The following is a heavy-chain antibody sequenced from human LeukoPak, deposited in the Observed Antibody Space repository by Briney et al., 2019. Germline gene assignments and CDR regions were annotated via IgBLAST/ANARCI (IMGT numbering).Heavy chain of an antibody. Sequence: GGSLRLSCAASGFTFSSFGMNWVRQAPGKGLEWVSHISSSSSTIFYADSVKGRFTISRDNAKNSLYLQVNSLRDEDTAVYYCAEGEYSYGFDYWGQGTLVTVSS. J-gene: IGHJ4*02. CDR3: AEGEYSYGFDY. D-gene: IGHD5-18*01. CDR2: ISSSSSTI. V-gene: IGHV3-48*02. CDR1: GFTFSSFG.